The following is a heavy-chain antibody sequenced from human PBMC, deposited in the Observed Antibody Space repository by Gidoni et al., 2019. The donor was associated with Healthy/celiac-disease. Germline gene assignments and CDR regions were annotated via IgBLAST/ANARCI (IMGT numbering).Heavy chain of an antibody. V-gene: IGHV1-69*01. CDR2: SIPICGTA. Sequence: VQLVHSGAEVNRPWSSVKVCCQAAGGPFGRYAIGGVRKAPGQGLEWMGGSIPICGTANYSQKFQGRATMTADESTSTDYMELSSLRSEDTAVYYCSSDVGRSGYDSRGWFDPWGQGTLVTVSS. D-gene: IGHD5-12*01. J-gene: IGHJ5*02. CDR3: SSDVGRSGYDSRGWFDP. CDR1: GGPFGRYA.